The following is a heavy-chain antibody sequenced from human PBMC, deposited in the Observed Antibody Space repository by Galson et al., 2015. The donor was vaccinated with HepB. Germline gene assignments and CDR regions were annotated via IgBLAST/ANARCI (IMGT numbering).Heavy chain of an antibody. CDR2: ISGSGGST. CDR3: ASKSPGLSSGYDY. J-gene: IGHJ4*02. D-gene: IGHD3-22*01. CDR1: GFTFSSYA. Sequence: SLRLSCAASGFTFSSYAMSWVRQAPGKGLEWVSAISGSGGSTYYADSVKGRFTISRDNSKNTLYLQMNSLRAEDTAVYYCASKSPGLSSGYDYWGQGTLVTVSS. V-gene: IGHV3-23*01.